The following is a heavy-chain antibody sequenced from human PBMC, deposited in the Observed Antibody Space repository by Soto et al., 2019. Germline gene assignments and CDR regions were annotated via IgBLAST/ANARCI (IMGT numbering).Heavy chain of an antibody. Sequence: GGSLRLSCAASGFTFSSYAMHWVRQAPGKGLEWVAVISYDGSNKYYANSVKGRFTISRDNSKNTLYLQMNSLRAEDTAVYYCARVMYSSSSGPSDYFDYWGQGTLVTVSS. V-gene: IGHV3-30-3*01. CDR2: ISYDGSNK. CDR1: GFTFSSYA. D-gene: IGHD6-6*01. J-gene: IGHJ4*02. CDR3: ARVMYSSSSGPSDYFDY.